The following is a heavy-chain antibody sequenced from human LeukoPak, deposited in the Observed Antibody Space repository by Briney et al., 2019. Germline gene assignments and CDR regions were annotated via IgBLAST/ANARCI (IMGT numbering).Heavy chain of an antibody. CDR1: GCTFSRYW. Sequence: PGGSLRLPCAASGCTFSRYWMIWVREPPGKGLGGVAACGGSVGSTYYADSVKDGFTISRDNYKNTLYLQMNSLRAEDPAVYYCAKDLGVGATACAFDIWGQGTMVPVSS. CDR2: CGGSVGST. V-gene: IGHV3-23*01. CDR3: AKDLGVGATACAFDI. D-gene: IGHD1-26*01. J-gene: IGHJ3*02.